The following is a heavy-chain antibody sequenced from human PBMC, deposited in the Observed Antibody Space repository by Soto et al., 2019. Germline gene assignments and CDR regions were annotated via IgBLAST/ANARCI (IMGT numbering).Heavy chain of an antibody. D-gene: IGHD6-19*01. V-gene: IGHV3-48*03. CDR2: ISSSGSTI. CDR1: GFTFSSYE. CDR3: ARGQYGSGGGYFDY. J-gene: IGHJ4*02. Sequence: EVQLVESGGGLVQPGGSLRLSCAASGFTFSSYEMNWVRQAPGKGLEWVSYISSSGSTIYYADSVKGRFTISRDNAKNSRYLQMNSLGAEDTAVYYWARGQYGSGGGYFDYWGQETLVTVSS.